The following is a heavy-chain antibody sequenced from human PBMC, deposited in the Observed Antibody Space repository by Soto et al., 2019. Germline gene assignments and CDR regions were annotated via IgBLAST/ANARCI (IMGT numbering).Heavy chain of an antibody. CDR2: IDPSDSYT. CDR1: GYSFTRYW. CDR3: ARRGLPNYDSSARLYYYYGMDV. D-gene: IGHD3-22*01. Sequence: GESLKISCTGSGYSFTRYWISWVRQMPGKGLEWMGRIDPSDSYTNYSPSFQGHVTISADKSISTAYLQWSSLKASDTAMYYCARRGLPNYDSSARLYYYYGMDVWGQGTTVTVSS. V-gene: IGHV5-10-1*01. J-gene: IGHJ6*02.